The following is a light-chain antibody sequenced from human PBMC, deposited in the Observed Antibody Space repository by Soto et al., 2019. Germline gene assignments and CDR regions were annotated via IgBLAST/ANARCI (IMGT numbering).Light chain of an antibody. J-gene: IGLJ3*02. CDR1: SSDIGSYNL. Sequence: SALTQPASVSGSPGQSITVSCTGTSSDIGSYNLVSWYQHHPGKAPKLMIYAVSKRPSGVSSRFSGSKSGNTASLTISGLQAEDEADYFCCSYAGSSTLLFGGGTKVTVL. V-gene: IGLV2-23*02. CDR2: AVS. CDR3: CSYAGSSTLL.